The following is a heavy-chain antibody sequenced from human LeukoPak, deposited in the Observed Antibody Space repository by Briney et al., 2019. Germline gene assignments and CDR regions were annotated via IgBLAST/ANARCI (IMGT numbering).Heavy chain of an antibody. CDR1: GGSISSVGYY. CDR3: ARGRWPVYYFDY. Sequence: SETLSLTCTVSGGSISSVGYYWSWIRQPAGKGLEWIRRIYASRSTDYNPSLKSRVTISLDTSKNQFSLILSSVTAADTAVYFCARGRWPVYYFDYWGRGTLVTVSS. V-gene: IGHV4-61*02. CDR2: IYASRST. D-gene: IGHD6-19*01. J-gene: IGHJ4*02.